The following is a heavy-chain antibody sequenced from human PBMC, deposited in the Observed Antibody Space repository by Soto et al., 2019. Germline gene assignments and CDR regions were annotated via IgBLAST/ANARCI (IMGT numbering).Heavy chain of an antibody. Sequence: EVQLLESGGGLVQPGGSLRLSCAASDFPFSSYTMSWVRQAPGQGLECVSSISYSGHNTYYADSVQGRFTISRDNSKDTLSLQMSSLSAEDTAIYFCAKVAAGTVDYWGQGTLVTVSS. CDR2: ISYSGHNT. D-gene: IGHD6-13*01. V-gene: IGHV3-23*01. CDR3: AKVAAGTVDY. J-gene: IGHJ4*02. CDR1: DFPFSSYT.